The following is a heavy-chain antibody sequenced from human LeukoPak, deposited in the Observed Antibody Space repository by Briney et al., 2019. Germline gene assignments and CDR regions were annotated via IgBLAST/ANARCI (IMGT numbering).Heavy chain of an antibody. CDR3: ARDVGSGYYYFGVGDY. J-gene: IGHJ4*02. CDR2: ISYDGSNK. CDR1: GFTFSSYA. Sequence: GGSLRLSCAASGFTFSSYAMHWVRQAPGKGLEWVAVISYDGSNKYYADSVKGRFIIPRDKSKNTLYLQMNSLRAEDTAVYYCARDVGSGYYYFGVGDYWGQGTLVTVSS. V-gene: IGHV3-30-3*01. D-gene: IGHD3-22*01.